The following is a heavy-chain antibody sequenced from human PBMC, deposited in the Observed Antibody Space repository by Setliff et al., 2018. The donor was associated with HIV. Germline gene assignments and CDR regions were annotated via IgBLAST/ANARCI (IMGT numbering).Heavy chain of an antibody. Sequence: SETLSLTCTVSGGSISSADYYWSWIRQPPGKGLEWIGYIYYSGNTYFNPALKSRVTISVDTSKTQLSLRVNSVTAADTAVYFCARDPSYFDTTGHLTSGGHWFDPWGQGTLVTVSS. V-gene: IGHV4-30-4*02. D-gene: IGHD3-22*01. J-gene: IGHJ5*02. CDR2: IYYSGNT. CDR3: ARDPSYFDTTGHLTSGGHWFDP. CDR1: GGSISSADYY.